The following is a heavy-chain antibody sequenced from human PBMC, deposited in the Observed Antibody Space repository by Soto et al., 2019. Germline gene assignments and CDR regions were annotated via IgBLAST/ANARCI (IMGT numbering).Heavy chain of an antibody. CDR2: INDRGST. J-gene: IGHJ4*02. V-gene: IGHV4-34*01. Sequence: PSETLSLTCAVEGGSFRAYFWGWIRQPPGKGLEWIAYINDRGSTYYNPSLKSRATISIDTSKNHFSLKLNSVTAADTAVYYCARGAGGFFDYWGQGTLVTVSS. CDR1: GGSFRAYF. CDR3: ARGAGGFFDY. D-gene: IGHD5-12*01.